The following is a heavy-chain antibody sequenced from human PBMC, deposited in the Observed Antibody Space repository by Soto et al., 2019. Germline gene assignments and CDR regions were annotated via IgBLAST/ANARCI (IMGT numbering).Heavy chain of an antibody. CDR2: ISSSSSTI. D-gene: IGHD4-17*01. V-gene: IGHV3-48*02. J-gene: IGHJ4*02. CDR1: GLTFSSYS. CDR3: ARDQMATVTTPRFAVDY. Sequence: GSRRLSCAASGLTFSSYSMNWVRQAPGKGLEWVSYISSSSSTIYYADSVKGRFTISRDNAKNSLYLQMNSLRDGDTAVYYCARDQMATVTTPRFAVDYWGPVTLVTVPS.